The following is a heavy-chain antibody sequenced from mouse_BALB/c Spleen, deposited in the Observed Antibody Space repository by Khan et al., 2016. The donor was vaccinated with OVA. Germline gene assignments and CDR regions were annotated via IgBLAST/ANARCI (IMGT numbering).Heavy chain of an antibody. V-gene: IGHV3-2*02. CDR1: GYSITSDYA. D-gene: IGHD2-3*01. CDR2: ISSSGST. CDR3: ARDGSRYNYAMDY. Sequence: EVQLVESGPGLVKPSQSLSLTCTVTGYSITSDYAWNWIRQFPGNKLEWMGYISSSGSTNSNPALKSRISITRDTSKNQFFLQLNSVTTEDTATYYCARDGSRYNYAMDYGGQGTSVTVSS. J-gene: IGHJ4*01.